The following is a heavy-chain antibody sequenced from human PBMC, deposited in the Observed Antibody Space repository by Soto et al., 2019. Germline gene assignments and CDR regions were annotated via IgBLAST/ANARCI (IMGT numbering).Heavy chain of an antibody. CDR3: ARVAGTIYFRWFNP. CDR1: GGSFSGYY. Sequence: KTSETLSLTCAVYGGSFSGYYWSWIRQPPGKGLEWIGEINHSGSTNYNPSLKSRVTISVDTSKNQFSLKLRSVTAADTAVYYCARVAGTIYFRWFNPWGQGTQVTVSS. V-gene: IGHV4-34*01. CDR2: INHSGST. J-gene: IGHJ5*02. D-gene: IGHD1-7*01.